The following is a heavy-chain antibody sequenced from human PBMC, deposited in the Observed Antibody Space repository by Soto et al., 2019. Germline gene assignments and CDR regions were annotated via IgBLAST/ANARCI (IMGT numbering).Heavy chain of an antibody. CDR1: GGSISSYY. Sequence: PSETLSLTCTVSGGSISSYYWSWIRQPPGKGLEWIGYIYYSGSTNYNPSLKSRVTISVDTSKNQFSLKLSSVTAADTAVYYCARLICSGGSCYRWFDPWGQGTLVTVSS. J-gene: IGHJ5*02. V-gene: IGHV4-59*08. CDR3: ARLICSGGSCYRWFDP. D-gene: IGHD2-15*01. CDR2: IYYSGST.